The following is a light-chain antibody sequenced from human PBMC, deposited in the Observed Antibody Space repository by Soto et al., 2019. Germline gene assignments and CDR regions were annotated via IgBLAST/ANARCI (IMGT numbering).Light chain of an antibody. Sequence: EIVLTQSPGTLSLSPGERATLSCRASQTVGSIFLAWFQHKPGQAPSLLIYGTSSRATGIPDRFSGSGSGTDFTLTISRLEPEDFAVYYCQQYGSSTWTFGQGTKVDIK. CDR3: QQYGSSTWT. CDR2: GTS. CDR1: QTVGSIF. V-gene: IGKV3-20*01. J-gene: IGKJ1*01.